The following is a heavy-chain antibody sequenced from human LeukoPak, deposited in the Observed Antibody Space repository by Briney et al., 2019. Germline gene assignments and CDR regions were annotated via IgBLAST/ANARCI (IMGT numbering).Heavy chain of an antibody. CDR3: AREISSWYRTEGRFDP. CDR1: GFTFSNYW. Sequence: GGTLRLSCAASGFTFSNYWMSWVGQAPGKGREWVANIKQDRSEKSYVDSVTGRFTISRDNAKNALYLQMNSLRAEDTAVYYCAREISSWYRTEGRFDPWGQGTLVTVSS. D-gene: IGHD6-13*01. J-gene: IGHJ5*02. CDR2: IKQDRSEK. V-gene: IGHV3-7*01.